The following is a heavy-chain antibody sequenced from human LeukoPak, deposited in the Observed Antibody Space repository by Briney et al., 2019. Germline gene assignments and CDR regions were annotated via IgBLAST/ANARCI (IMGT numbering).Heavy chain of an antibody. Sequence: SETLSLTCTVSGGSINNYYWNWVRQPPGKGLEWIGYIYNSGSTSVSTNYNPSLKSRVTISGDTSKNQFSLKLTSVTAADTAVYYCARNPPGIRQNAFDIWGQGAMVTVSS. CDR2: IYNSGSTSVST. V-gene: IGHV4-59*01. CDR1: GGSINNYY. CDR3: ARNPPGIRQNAFDI. J-gene: IGHJ3*02.